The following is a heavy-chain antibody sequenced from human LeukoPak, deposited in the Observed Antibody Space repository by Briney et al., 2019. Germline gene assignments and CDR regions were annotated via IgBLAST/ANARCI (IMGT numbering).Heavy chain of an antibody. D-gene: IGHD2-2*02. CDR2: INHSGSA. J-gene: IGHJ4*02. CDR1: GGSFSGYY. CDR3: ARASPGWVAKDIVVVPAAIGSYFDY. Sequence: SETLSLTCAVSGGSFSGYYWTWIRQPPGKGLEWIGEINHSGSANYNPSLMSRVTISLDTSKNHFSLNLSSVTAADTAVYYCARASPGWVAKDIVVVPAAIGSYFDYWGQGTLVTVSS. V-gene: IGHV4-34*01.